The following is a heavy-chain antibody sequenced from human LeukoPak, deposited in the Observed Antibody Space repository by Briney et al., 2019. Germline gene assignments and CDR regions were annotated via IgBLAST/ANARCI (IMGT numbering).Heavy chain of an antibody. J-gene: IGHJ5*02. D-gene: IGHD1-26*01. Sequence: ASVKVSFKASGGTFSNYAISWVRQAPGQGLEWMGGIIPIFGTANYAQKFQGRVTITADKSTSTAYMELSSLRSEDTAIYYCARDNSVGDNAWWFDPWGQGTLVTVSS. CDR3: ARDNSVGDNAWWFDP. V-gene: IGHV1-69*06. CDR2: IIPIFGTA. CDR1: GGTFSNYA.